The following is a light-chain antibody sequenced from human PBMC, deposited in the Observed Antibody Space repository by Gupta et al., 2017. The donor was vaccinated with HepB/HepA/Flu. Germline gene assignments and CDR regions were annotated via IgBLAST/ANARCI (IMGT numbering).Light chain of an antibody. CDR1: SSNIGATYN. V-gene: IGLV1-40*01. J-gene: IGLJ2*01. Sequence: QSVLTQPPSVSGAPGQRVTISCTGSSSNIGATYNVHWYQQLPGTAPKLLIYDSTNRPSGVPDRGLCSSSGNSASPAIIWLQAEEEADDYCHSFDNSLSGLVFGGGTKLTVL. CDR2: DST. CDR3: HSFDNSLSGLV.